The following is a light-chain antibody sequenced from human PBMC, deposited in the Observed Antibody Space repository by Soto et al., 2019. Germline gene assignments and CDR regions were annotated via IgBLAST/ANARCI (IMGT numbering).Light chain of an antibody. V-gene: IGKV2-40*01. Sequence: DIVLTQSPLSLTVTPGEPASISCTSSESLLHRNGNTLLDWYLQKPGQSPQLLIYMLSYRASGVPDRFSGSGSGTDFTLKISRVEADDVGVYYCMQRIEFPITFGQGTRLEIK. CDR3: MQRIEFPIT. CDR1: ESLLHRNGNTL. J-gene: IGKJ5*01. CDR2: MLS.